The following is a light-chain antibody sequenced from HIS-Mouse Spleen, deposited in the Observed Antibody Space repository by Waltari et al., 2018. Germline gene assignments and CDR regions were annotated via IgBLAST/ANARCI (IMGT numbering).Light chain of an antibody. Sequence: QSALTHPASVSGSPGQSIPISCTRTNSDVGCYNYVSWYQQHPVKAPKPMIYDVSNRRSGVSNRFSCSKSGNTASLTISGLQAEDEADYYCSSYTSSSTLVFGGGTKLTVL. CDR2: DVS. CDR3: SSYTSSSTLV. J-gene: IGLJ3*02. V-gene: IGLV2-14*03. CDR1: NSDVGCYNY.